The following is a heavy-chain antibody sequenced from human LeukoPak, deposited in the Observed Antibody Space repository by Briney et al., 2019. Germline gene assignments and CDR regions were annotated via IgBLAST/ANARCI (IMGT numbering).Heavy chain of an antibody. CDR1: GGSVSSGTYY. CDR3: TRSTNLEAFDI. D-gene: IGHD2-8*01. Sequence: SETLSLTCTVSGGSVSSGTYYWSWIRQPPGKGLEWIGYIYYSGSTNYNPSLKSRVTISVDTSRNQCSLKLSSVTTADTAVYYCTRSTNLEAFDIWGQGTMVTVSS. J-gene: IGHJ3*02. CDR2: IYYSGST. V-gene: IGHV4-61*01.